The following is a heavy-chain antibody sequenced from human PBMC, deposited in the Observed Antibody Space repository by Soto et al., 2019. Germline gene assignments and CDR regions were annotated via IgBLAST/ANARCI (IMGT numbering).Heavy chain of an antibody. CDR3: AAWESRGYSYGYFDY. V-gene: IGHV1-58*01. CDR1: GFTFTSSA. J-gene: IGHJ4*02. CDR2: IVVGSGNT. D-gene: IGHD5-18*01. Sequence: ASVKVSCKASGFTFTSSAVQWVRQARGQRLEWIGWIVVGSGNTNYAQKFQERVTITRDMSTSTAYMELSSLRSEDTAVYYCAAWESRGYSYGYFDYWGQGXLVTVYS.